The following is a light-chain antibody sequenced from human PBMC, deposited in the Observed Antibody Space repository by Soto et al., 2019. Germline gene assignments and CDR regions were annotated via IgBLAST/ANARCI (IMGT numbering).Light chain of an antibody. CDR2: EVS. J-gene: IGLJ1*01. CDR1: SSDVGGYNY. V-gene: IGLV2-14*01. CDR3: SSYTSGVYV. Sequence: QSVLTQPASVSGSPGQSITISCTGTSSDVGGYNYVSWYQQHPGKAPKLMIYEVSNRPSGVSNRFSGSKSGNTASLTISGLQAEDEADYYCSSYTSGVYVFGTGTKVTVL.